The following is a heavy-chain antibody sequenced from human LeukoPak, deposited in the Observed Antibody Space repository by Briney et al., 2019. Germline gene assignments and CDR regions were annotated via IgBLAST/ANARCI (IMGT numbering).Heavy chain of an antibody. CDR1: GYTFTSYG. CDR2: ISAYNGNT. V-gene: IGHV1-18*01. Sequence: GASVKVSCKASGYTFTSYGISWVRQAPGQGLEWMGWISAYNGNTNYAQKLQGRVTMTTDTSTSTAYMELRSLRSDDTAVYYRARDERYQLLLGYHYYGMDVWGQGTTVTVSS. D-gene: IGHD2-2*01. J-gene: IGHJ6*02. CDR3: ARDERYQLLLGYHYYGMDV.